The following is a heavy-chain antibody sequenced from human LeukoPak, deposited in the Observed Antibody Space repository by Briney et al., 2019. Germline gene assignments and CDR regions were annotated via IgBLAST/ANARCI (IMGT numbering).Heavy chain of an antibody. CDR2: ISSSSSTI. V-gene: IGHV3-48*02. CDR3: ARSNWNYLPEADY. Sequence: GGSLRLSCAASGFTFSSYSMNWVRQAPGKGLEWVSYISSSSSTIYYADSVKGRLTISRDNAKNSLYLQMNSLRDEDTAVYYCARSNWNYLPEADYWGQGTLVTVSS. J-gene: IGHJ4*02. D-gene: IGHD1-7*01. CDR1: GFTFSSYS.